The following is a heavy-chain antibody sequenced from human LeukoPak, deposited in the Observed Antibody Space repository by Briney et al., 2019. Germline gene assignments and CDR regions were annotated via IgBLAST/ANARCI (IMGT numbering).Heavy chain of an antibody. J-gene: IGHJ4*02. CDR1: GGAISSSSYY. CDR3: ARGLLEYCSSTSCYLVDY. D-gene: IGHD2-2*01. CDR2: IYYSGST. Sequence: PETLSLTCTVSGGAISSSSYYWGGIRQPPGKGLEWIGSIYYSGSTYYNTSLKSPVTISVDTSKNQFSLKLSSVTAADTAVYYCARGLLEYCSSTSCYLVDYWGQGTLVTVSS. V-gene: IGHV4-39*01.